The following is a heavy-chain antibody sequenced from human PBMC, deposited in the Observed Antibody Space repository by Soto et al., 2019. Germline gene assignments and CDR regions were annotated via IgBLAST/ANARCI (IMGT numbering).Heavy chain of an antibody. Sequence: GASVKVSCKASGYTFTSYDINWVRQATGQGLEWMGWINPNSGNAGYAQKFQGRVTITRNTSTSTAYMELSSLRSEDTAVYYCARERIRYCSSTSCFKGKDVWGQGTTVTVSS. CDR1: GYTFTSYD. J-gene: IGHJ6*02. D-gene: IGHD2-2*01. V-gene: IGHV1-8*01. CDR2: INPNSGNA. CDR3: ARERIRYCSSTSCFKGKDV.